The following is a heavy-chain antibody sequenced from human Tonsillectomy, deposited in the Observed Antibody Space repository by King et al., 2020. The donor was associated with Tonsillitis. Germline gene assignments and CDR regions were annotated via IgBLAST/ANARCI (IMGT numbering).Heavy chain of an antibody. CDR3: AKVHGDPY. D-gene: IGHD4-17*01. CDR2: ISGGGGST. Sequence: VQLVESGGALVQPGGSLGLACSASGFTFSSYAMTWVRQAPGKGVEWVSTISGGGGSTYYADSVKGRFTISRDNSKTTLYLQMNSLRAEDAAIYYCAKVHGDPYWGQGTLVTVSS. CDR1: GFTFSSYA. J-gene: IGHJ4*02. V-gene: IGHV3-23*04.